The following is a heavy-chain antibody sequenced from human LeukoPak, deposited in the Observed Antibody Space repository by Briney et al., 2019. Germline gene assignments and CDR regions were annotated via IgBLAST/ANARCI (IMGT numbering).Heavy chain of an antibody. V-gene: IGHV1-8*02. CDR1: GYTFTSYY. D-gene: IGHD5-18*01. CDR2: MNPNSGNT. CDR3: ARGRRYSFYY. J-gene: IGHJ4*02. Sequence: VASVKVSCKASGYTFTSYYMHWVRQATGQGLEWMGWMNPNSGNTGYAQKFQDRVTMTRNTSISTAYMELSSLRSEDTAVYYCARGRRYSFYYWGQGTLVTVSS.